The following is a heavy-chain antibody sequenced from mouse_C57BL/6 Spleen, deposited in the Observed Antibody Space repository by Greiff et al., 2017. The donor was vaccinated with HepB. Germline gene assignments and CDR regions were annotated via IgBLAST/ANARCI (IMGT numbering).Heavy chain of an antibody. D-gene: IGHD2-1*01. CDR2: INPYNGDT. CDR1: GYSFTGYF. Sequence: VQLQQSGPELVKPGDSVKISCKASGYSFTGYFMNWVMQSHGKSLEWIGRINPYNGDTFYNQKFKGKATLTVDKSSSTAHMELRSLTSEDSAVYYGAREGGYYGNYYFDYWGQGTTLTVSS. J-gene: IGHJ2*01. V-gene: IGHV1-20*01. CDR3: AREGGYYGNYYFDY.